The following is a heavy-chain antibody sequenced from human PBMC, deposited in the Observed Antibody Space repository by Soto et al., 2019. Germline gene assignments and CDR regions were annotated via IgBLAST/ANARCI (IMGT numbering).Heavy chain of an antibody. CDR3: AGADGGLYYYYYYGMDV. D-gene: IGHD3-16*01. J-gene: IGHJ6*02. Sequence: SVKVSCKASGGTFSSYAISWVRQAPGQGLEWMGGIIPIFGTANYAQKFQGRVTITADESTSTAYMELSSLRSEDTAVCYCAGADGGLYYYYYYGMDVWGQGTTVTVSS. CDR1: GGTFSSYA. V-gene: IGHV1-69*13. CDR2: IIPIFGTA.